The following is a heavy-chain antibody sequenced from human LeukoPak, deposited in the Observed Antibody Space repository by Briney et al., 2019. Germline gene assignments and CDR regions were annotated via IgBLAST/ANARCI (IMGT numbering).Heavy chain of an antibody. Sequence: SVKVSCKASGFTFTSSAVQWVRQARGQRLEWIGWIVVGSGNTNYAQKSQERVTITRDMSTSTAYMELSSLRSEDTAVYYCAAPNYGGNSGASFDYWGQGTLVTVSS. J-gene: IGHJ4*02. D-gene: IGHD4-23*01. CDR1: GFTFTSSA. V-gene: IGHV1-58*01. CDR2: IVVGSGNT. CDR3: AAPNYGGNSGASFDY.